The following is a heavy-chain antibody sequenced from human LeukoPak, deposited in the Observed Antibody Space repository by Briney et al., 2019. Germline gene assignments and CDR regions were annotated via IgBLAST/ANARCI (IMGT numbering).Heavy chain of an antibody. CDR3: ARITMVRGVMNFDY. V-gene: IGHV5-51*01. Sequence: GASLKISCKGSGYRFTSYWIGWVRQMPGKGLEWMGIIYPGDSDTRYSPSFQGQVTISADKSISTAYLQWSSLKASDTAMYYCARITMVRGVMNFDYWGQGTLVTVSS. J-gene: IGHJ4*02. D-gene: IGHD3-10*01. CDR1: GYRFTSYW. CDR2: IYPGDSDT.